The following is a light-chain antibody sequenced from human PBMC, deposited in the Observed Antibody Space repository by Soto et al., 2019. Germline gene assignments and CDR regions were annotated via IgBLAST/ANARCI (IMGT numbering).Light chain of an antibody. Sequence: EIAMTQSPATLSVSPGERATLSCRASQSVDSKLAWYQQKPGQGPRLLIYGASNRATGIPARFSGSGSGTEFTNTISNLQSEAFSVYYCQPYSTWLWTFGRGTKVEIK. V-gene: IGKV3-15*01. CDR3: QPYSTWLWT. CDR2: GAS. CDR1: QSVDSK. J-gene: IGKJ1*01.